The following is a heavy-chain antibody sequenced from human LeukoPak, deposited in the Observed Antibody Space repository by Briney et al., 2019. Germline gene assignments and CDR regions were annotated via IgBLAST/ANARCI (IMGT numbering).Heavy chain of an antibody. CDR1: GYTFTSYD. D-gene: IGHD6-19*01. CDR2: INPSGGST. V-gene: IGHV1-46*01. J-gene: IGHJ4*02. CDR3: ARVRDAVAGDYFDY. Sequence: ASVKVSCKASGYTFTSYDINWVRQATGQGLEWMGIINPSGGSTSYAQKFQGRVTMTRDTSTSTVYMELSSLRSEDTAVYYCARVRDAVAGDYFDYWGQGTLVTVSS.